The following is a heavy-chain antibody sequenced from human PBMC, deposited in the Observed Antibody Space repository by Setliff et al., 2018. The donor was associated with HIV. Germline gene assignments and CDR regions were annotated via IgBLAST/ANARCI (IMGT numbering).Heavy chain of an antibody. V-gene: IGHV4-4*07. CDR2: IYSTGDT. Sequence: LSLPCSVSGGSLSNFYWSWIRQPPGKGLEWVGHIYSTGDTNYNPSLKSRVTLSADTSKNQLSLSLTSVTAADTAVYYCARVRLTMIMMVDYFDQWGQGTLVTVSS. CDR3: ARVRLTMIMMVDYFDQ. J-gene: IGHJ4*02. CDR1: GGSLSNFY. D-gene: IGHD3-22*01.